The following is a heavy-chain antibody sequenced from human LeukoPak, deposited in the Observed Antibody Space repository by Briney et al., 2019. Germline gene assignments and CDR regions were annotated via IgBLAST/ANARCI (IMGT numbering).Heavy chain of an antibody. V-gene: IGHV3-23*01. Sequence: PGGSLRLSCAASGFTFSSYAMSWVRQAPGKGLEWVSAISGSGGSTYYADSVKGRFTISRDNSKNTLYLQMNSLRAEDTAVYYCAGPVAGYYYYGMDVWGQGTTVTVSS. CDR3: AGPVAGYYYYGMDV. CDR1: GFTFSSYA. D-gene: IGHD6-19*01. CDR2: ISGSGGST. J-gene: IGHJ6*02.